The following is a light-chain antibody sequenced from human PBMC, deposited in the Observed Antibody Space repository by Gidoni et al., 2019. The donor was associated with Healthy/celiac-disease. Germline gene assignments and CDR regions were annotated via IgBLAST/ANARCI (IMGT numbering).Light chain of an antibody. J-gene: IGKJ5*01. CDR2: GAS. CDR3: QQYNNWPPIT. CDR1: QSVSSN. Sequence: EIVMTQSPATLSVSPGERATLSCRASQSVSSNLSWYQQKPGQALRLLIYGASTRATGIPARFSGSGSGTELTLSISSLQSEDFAVYYCQQYNNWPPITFGQGTRLEIK. V-gene: IGKV3-15*01.